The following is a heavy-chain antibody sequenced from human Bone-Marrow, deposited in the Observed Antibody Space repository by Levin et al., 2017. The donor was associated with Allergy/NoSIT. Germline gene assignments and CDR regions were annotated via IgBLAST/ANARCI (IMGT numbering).Heavy chain of an antibody. V-gene: IGHV3-30*18. D-gene: IGHD5-24*01. CDR2: TSPDGSNR. Sequence: GGSLRLSCVASGFPFRNYAIHWVRQAPGKGLEWVALTSPDGSNRYYADSVKGRFTISRDNSKNTLYLQMNSLRAEDTAVYFCAKDYQGYTNYWGQGTLVTVSP. J-gene: IGHJ4*02. CDR1: GFPFRNYA. CDR3: AKDYQGYTNY.